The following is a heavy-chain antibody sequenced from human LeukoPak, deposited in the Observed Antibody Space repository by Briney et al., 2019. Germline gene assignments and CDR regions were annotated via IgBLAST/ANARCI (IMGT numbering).Heavy chain of an antibody. D-gene: IGHD6-19*01. V-gene: IGHV1-2*02. J-gene: IGHJ3*02. CDR2: INPNSGGT. Sequence: ASVKVSCKASGYTFTGYYMHWVRQAPGQGLEWMGWINPNSGGTNYAQKFQGRVTKTRDTSISTAYMELSRLRSDDTAVYYCATPPFYSSGWYDAFDIWGQGTMVTVSS. CDR1: GYTFTGYY. CDR3: ATPPFYSSGWYDAFDI.